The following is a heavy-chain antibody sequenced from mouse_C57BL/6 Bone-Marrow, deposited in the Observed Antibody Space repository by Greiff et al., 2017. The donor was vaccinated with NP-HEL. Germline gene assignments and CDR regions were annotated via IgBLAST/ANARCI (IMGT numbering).Heavy chain of an antibody. J-gene: IGHJ1*03. CDR1: GYSITSGYY. V-gene: IGHV3-6*01. D-gene: IGHD4-1*01. CDR2: ISYDGSN. CDR3: ARRRTGTRYFDV. Sequence: EVKLMESGPGLVKPSQSLSLTCSVTGYSITSGYYWNWIRQFPGNKLEWMGYISYDGSNNYNPSLKNRISITRDTSKNQFFLKLNSVTTEDTATYYCARRRTGTRYFDVWGTGTTVTVSS.